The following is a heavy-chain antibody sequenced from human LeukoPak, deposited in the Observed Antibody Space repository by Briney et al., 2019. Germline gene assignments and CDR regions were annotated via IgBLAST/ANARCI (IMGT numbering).Heavy chain of an antibody. J-gene: IGHJ5*02. CDR3: ASQSYARFDP. Sequence: GGSLRLSCAASGLTFSSRWTSWVRQAPGKGLEWVGNIQPDGSEQYPVDSVKGRFTISRDNARNSLFLQMNSLRVEDTAVYYCASQSYARFDPWGQGTLVTVSS. V-gene: IGHV3-7*01. CDR2: IQPDGSEQ. CDR1: GLTFSSRW. D-gene: IGHD3-16*01.